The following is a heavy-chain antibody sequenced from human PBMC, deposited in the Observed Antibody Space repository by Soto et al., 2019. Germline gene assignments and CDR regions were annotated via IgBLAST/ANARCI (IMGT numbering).Heavy chain of an antibody. CDR3: ARGPTMIVVEYYFDY. J-gene: IGHJ4*02. CDR1: GFTFSSYW. Sequence: EVQLVESGGGLVQPGGSLRLSCAASGFTFSSYWMSWVRQAPGKGLEWVANIKQDGSEKYYVDSVKGRFTISRDNAKNSLYLQMNSLRAEDTAVYYCARGPTMIVVEYYFDYWGQGTLVTVSS. D-gene: IGHD3-22*01. V-gene: IGHV3-7*01. CDR2: IKQDGSEK.